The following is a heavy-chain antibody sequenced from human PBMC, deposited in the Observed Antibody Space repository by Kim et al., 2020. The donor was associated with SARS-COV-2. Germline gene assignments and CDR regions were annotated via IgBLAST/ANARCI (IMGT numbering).Heavy chain of an antibody. CDR1: GFTFSSYW. CDR3: AREWNYYGSGRSAFDI. Sequence: GGSLRLSCAASGFTFSSYWMSWVRQAPGKGLEWVANIKQDGSEKYYVDSVKGRFTISRDNAKNSLYLQMNSLRAEDTAVYYCAREWNYYGSGRSAFDIWGQGTMVTVSS. V-gene: IGHV3-7*03. CDR2: IKQDGSEK. D-gene: IGHD3-10*01. J-gene: IGHJ3*02.